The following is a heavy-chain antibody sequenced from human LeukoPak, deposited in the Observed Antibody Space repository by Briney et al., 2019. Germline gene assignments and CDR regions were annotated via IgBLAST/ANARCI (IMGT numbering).Heavy chain of an antibody. D-gene: IGHD3-3*01. Sequence: PGGSLRLSCAASGFTFSSYSMNWVRQAPGKGLEWVSSISSSSSYIYYADSVKGRFTISRDNAKNSLYLQMNSLRAEDTAVYYCARDRSPGYYDFWSGYYDGMDVWGQGTTVTVSS. J-gene: IGHJ6*02. CDR2: ISSSSSYI. CDR1: GFTFSSYS. V-gene: IGHV3-21*01. CDR3: ARDRSPGYYDFWSGYYDGMDV.